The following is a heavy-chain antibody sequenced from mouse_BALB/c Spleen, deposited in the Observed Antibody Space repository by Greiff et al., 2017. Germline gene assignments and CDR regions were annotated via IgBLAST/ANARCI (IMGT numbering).Heavy chain of an antibody. CDR3: ARYGNWAWFAY. J-gene: IGHJ3*01. Sequence: QVQLKESGPGLVAPSQSLSITCTVSGFSLTSYGVHWVRQSPGKGLEWLGVIWSGGSTDYNAAFISRLSISKDNSKSQVFFKMNSLQANDTAIYYCARYGNWAWFAYWGQGTLVTVSA. V-gene: IGHV2-2*02. CDR1: GFSLTSYG. CDR2: IWSGGST. D-gene: IGHD2-1*01.